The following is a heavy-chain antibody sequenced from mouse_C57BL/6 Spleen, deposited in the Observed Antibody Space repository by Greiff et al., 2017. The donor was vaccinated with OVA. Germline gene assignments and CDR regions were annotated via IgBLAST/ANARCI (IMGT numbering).Heavy chain of an antibody. CDR2: IDPSDSYT. V-gene: IGHV1-50*01. CDR3: ALITTVVANFDY. D-gene: IGHD1-1*01. J-gene: IGHJ2*01. Sequence: QVQLQQPGAELVKPGASVKLSCKASGYTFTSYWMQWVKQRPGQGLEWIGEIDPSDSYTNYNQKFKGKATLTVDTSSSTAYMQLSSLTSEDSAVYYCALITTVVANFDYWGQGTTLTVSS. CDR1: GYTFTSYW.